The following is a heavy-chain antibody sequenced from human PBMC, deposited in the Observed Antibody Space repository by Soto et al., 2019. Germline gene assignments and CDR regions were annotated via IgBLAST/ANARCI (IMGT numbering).Heavy chain of an antibody. CDR2: ISSDGSNK. CDR1: GFTFSSYG. Sequence: QVQLVESGGGVVQPGRSLRLSSAASGFTFSSYGMHWVRQAPGKGLEWVAVISSDGSNKYYADSVKGRFTISRDNSKNTLYLQMNSLRAEDTAVYYCVGRYYFGDYWGQGTLVTVYS. V-gene: IGHV3-30*03. CDR3: VGRYYFGDY. J-gene: IGHJ4*02. D-gene: IGHD3-22*01.